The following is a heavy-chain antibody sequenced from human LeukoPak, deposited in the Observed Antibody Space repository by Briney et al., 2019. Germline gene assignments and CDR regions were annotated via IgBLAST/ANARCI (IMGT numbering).Heavy chain of an antibody. CDR3: ARVLGYYYYMDV. Sequence: ETLSLPFTVSGGSISSSSYYWGWIRPPPGKGLEWIGSIYYSGSTYYNPSLKSRVTISVDTSKNQFSLKLSSVTAADTAVYYCARVLGYYYYMDVRGKGTTVTVSS. CDR1: GGSISSSSYY. CDR2: IYYSGST. V-gene: IGHV4-39*07. D-gene: IGHD7-27*01. J-gene: IGHJ6*03.